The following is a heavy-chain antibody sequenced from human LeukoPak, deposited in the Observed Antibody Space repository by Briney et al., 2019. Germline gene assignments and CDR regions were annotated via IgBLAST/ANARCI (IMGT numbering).Heavy chain of an antibody. Sequence: VASVTVSCKASGGTFSSYAISWVRQAPGQGLEWMGGITPIFGTANYAQKFQGRVTITADESTSTAYMELSSLRYADTAVYYCARAPNGGLPGAFWGQGTLVTVSS. CDR1: GGTFSSYA. J-gene: IGHJ4*02. V-gene: IGHV1-69*01. CDR3: ARAPNGGLPGAF. D-gene: IGHD3-16*01. CDR2: ITPIFGTA.